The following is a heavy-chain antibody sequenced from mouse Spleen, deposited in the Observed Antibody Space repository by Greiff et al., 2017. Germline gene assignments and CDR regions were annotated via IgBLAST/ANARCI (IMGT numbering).Heavy chain of an antibody. CDR1: GYTFTDYE. V-gene: IGHV1-15*01. J-gene: IGHJ2*01. CDR3: TRSGGSSVPYYFDY. D-gene: IGHD1-1*01. Sequence: QVQLQQSGAELVRPGASVTLSCKASGYTFTDYEMHWVKQTPVHGLEWIGAIDPETGGTAYNQKFKGKAILTADKSSSTAYMELRSLTSEDSAVYYCTRSGGSSVPYYFDYWGQVTTLTVSS. CDR2: IDPETGGT.